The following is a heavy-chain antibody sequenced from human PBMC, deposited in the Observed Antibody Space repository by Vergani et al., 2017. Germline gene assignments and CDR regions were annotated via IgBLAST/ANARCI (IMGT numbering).Heavy chain of an antibody. J-gene: IGHJ4*02. D-gene: IGHD2-2*02. V-gene: IGHV3-30-3*01. CDR3: VRGRGLCAGGRCYTEAWDY. Sequence: QVQLVESGGGVVQPGTSLRLSCVVSGFALNRHAMYLVRQAPGTGLEWVVGLSFDGTNEYYPHLVKGRFTISRDIAKNTLYLQVRSLRLEDTGVYLCVRGRGLCAGGRCYTEAWDYWGQGTPVTVSS. CDR1: GFALNRHA. CDR2: LSFDGTNE.